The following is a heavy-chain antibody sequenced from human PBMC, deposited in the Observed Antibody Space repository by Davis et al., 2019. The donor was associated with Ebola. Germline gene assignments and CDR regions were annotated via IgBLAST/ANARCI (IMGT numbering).Heavy chain of an antibody. D-gene: IGHD3/OR15-3a*01. J-gene: IGHJ6*04. Sequence: SVKVSCKASGFTFSTSAVQWVRQTRGQRLEYIGWIVVGSGYTNYTEKFRQRVTFTRDFSTNTAYMELTSLRAEDTAVYYCTADPVGGFWTGPTYGMDVWGKGTTVTVSS. CDR2: IVVGSGYT. CDR1: GFTFSTSA. CDR3: TADPVGGFWTGPTYGMDV. V-gene: IGHV1-58*01.